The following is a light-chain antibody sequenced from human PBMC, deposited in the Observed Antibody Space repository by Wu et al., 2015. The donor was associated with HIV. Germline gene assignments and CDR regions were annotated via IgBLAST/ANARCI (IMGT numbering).Light chain of an antibody. Sequence: ENVLTQSPGSLSLSPGESATLSCRASQSVDNNYLAWYQQRSGQAPRLLIYAASSRAADIPDRFSGSGSGTDFSLTISRLESEDFAVYYCQQYGTSSGVTFGQGTRLEIK. CDR1: QSVDNNY. V-gene: IGKV3-20*01. CDR3: QQYGTSSGVT. J-gene: IGKJ5*01. CDR2: AAS.